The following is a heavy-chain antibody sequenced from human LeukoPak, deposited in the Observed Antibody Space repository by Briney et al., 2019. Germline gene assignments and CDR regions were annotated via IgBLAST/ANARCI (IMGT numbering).Heavy chain of an antibody. Sequence: GGTLRLSCAASGFTFSSYGMSWVRQAPGKGLEWVSAISGSGDSTDYADSVKGRFTISRDNSKNTLFVQMNSLRAEDTAIYYCAKGYSSGWYCFDYWGQGTLVTVSS. J-gene: IGHJ4*02. CDR2: ISGSGDST. CDR1: GFTFSSYG. V-gene: IGHV3-23*01. CDR3: AKGYSSGWYCFDY. D-gene: IGHD6-19*01.